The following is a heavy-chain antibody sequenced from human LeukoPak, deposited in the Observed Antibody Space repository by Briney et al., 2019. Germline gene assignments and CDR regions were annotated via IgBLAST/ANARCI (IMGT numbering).Heavy chain of an antibody. CDR1: GYSLSSGYC. CDR2: ITHSGDT. J-gene: IGHJ4*02. D-gene: IGHD5-24*01. V-gene: IGHV4-38-2*01. CDR3: ARFRGGVGWEY. Sequence: SETLSLTCGVSGYSLSSGYCWVWIRQPPGKGLEWIASITHSGDTYYNPSLKSRVTISRDTSKNQFSLNLSSVTAADTAVYYCARFRGGVGWEYWGQGTLVTVYS.